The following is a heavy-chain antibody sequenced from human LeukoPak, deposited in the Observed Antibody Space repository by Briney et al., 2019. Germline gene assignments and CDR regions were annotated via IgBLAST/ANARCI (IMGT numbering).Heavy chain of an antibody. D-gene: IGHD3-3*01. J-gene: IGHJ3*01. CDR3: ARGVFGMVLNAFDL. V-gene: IGHV4-39*07. CDR2: IYYSGST. Sequence: PSETLSLTCTVSGGSINSTNYYWGWIRQPPGKGLEWIGSIYYSGSTYYNPSLRSRVTISVDTSTNQFSLKLSSVTAADTAVYYCARGVFGMVLNAFDLWGQGTMVTVSS. CDR1: GGSINSTNYY.